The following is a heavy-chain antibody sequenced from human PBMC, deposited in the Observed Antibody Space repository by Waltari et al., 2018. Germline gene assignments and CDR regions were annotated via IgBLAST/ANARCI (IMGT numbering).Heavy chain of an antibody. V-gene: IGHV4-4*07. CDR2: VYTSGST. CDR1: GDSISNSY. CDR3: ARDRREDFGDYDPLFDY. Sequence: HLQESGPGLVKPSETLSLTCDVSGDSISNSYWSWIRQSAGKELEWIGRVYTSGSTNDNPSRRGRITVSEDTSKNQISLKMNSVTAADTAVYYCARDRREDFGDYDPLFDYWGQGVLVTVSS. D-gene: IGHD4-17*01. J-gene: IGHJ4*02.